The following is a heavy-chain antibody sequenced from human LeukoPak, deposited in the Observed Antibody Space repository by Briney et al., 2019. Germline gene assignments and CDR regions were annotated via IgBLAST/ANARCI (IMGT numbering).Heavy chain of an antibody. J-gene: IGHJ1*01. V-gene: IGHV3-7*01. D-gene: IGHD3-22*01. CDR2: IKTDGSEK. CDR1: GFTFSNYW. Sequence: GGSLRLSCEGSGFTFSNYWMGWVRQAPGKGLQWVANIKTDGSEKYYVDSVKGRFTISRDNAKSSLYLQMNSLRAEDTAVYYCATYSSLNRREFQYWGQGTLLTVSS. CDR3: ATYSSLNRREFQY.